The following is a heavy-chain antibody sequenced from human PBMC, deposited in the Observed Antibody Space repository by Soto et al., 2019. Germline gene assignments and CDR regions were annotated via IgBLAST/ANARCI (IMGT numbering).Heavy chain of an antibody. CDR1: GGTFSSYT. D-gene: IGHD2-2*01. V-gene: IGHV1-69*04. Sequence: SVKVSCKASGGTFSSYTISWVRQAPGQGLEWMGRIIPILGIANYAQKFQGRVTITADKSTSTAYMELSSLRSEDTAVYYCARELVNCSSTNCPLDVWGKGTTVTVSS. CDR2: IIPILGIA. CDR3: ARELVNCSSTNCPLDV. J-gene: IGHJ6*04.